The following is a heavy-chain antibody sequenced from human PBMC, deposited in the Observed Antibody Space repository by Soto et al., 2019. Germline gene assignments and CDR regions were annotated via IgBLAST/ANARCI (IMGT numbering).Heavy chain of an antibody. D-gene: IGHD6-19*01. J-gene: IGHJ6*02. V-gene: IGHV3-30*18. CDR3: AKSVQRSGWPLYYYYGMDV. CDR2: ISYDGSNK. CDR1: GFTFSSYG. Sequence: GGSLRLSCASSGFTFSSYGMHLVRQAPGKGLEWVAVISYDGSNKYYADSVKGRFTISRDNSKNTLYLQMNSLRAEDTAVYYCAKSVQRSGWPLYYYYGMDVWGQGTTVTVSS.